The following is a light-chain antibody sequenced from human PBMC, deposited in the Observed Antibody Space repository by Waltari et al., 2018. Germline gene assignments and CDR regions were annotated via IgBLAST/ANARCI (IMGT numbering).Light chain of an antibody. V-gene: IGKV4-1*01. J-gene: IGKJ1*01. Sequence: DIVMTQSPDSLAVSLGERATINCKSSQSLLSTSDNKNYLAWFQQKAGQPPKLLMYGAATRQSGVPDRFSVSGSGTDFTLTISSLQAEDVAVYYCQQYYGNPQTFGQGTKVEIK. CDR1: QSLLSTSDNKNY. CDR2: GAA. CDR3: QQYYGNPQT.